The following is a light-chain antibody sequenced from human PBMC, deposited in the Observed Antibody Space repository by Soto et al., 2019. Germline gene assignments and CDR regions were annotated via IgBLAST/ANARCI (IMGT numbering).Light chain of an antibody. CDR1: QSVSSY. J-gene: IGKJ1*01. CDR2: EAS. Sequence: ELVFAPSPAPPVFSPGEKAPPSPRASQSVSSYLAWYQQKPGQAPRLLMYEASTRATGIPARFSGGGSGTDFTLTISSLEPEDFAVYYCQQRSDWPWTFGQGTKVDIK. CDR3: QQRSDWPWT. V-gene: IGKV3-11*01.